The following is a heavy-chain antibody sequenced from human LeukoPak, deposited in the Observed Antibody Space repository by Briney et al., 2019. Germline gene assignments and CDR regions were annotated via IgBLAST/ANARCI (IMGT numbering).Heavy chain of an antibody. CDR1: GFTFSSYA. Sequence: PGGSLRLSCAAPGFTFSSYAMSWVRQAPGKGLEWVSAISGSGGSTYYADSVKGRFTISRDNSKNTLYLQMNSLRAEDTAVYYCAKNIWEVLEGGAFDIWGQGTMVTVSS. D-gene: IGHD2/OR15-2a*01. J-gene: IGHJ3*02. CDR3: AKNIWEVLEGGAFDI. CDR2: ISGSGGST. V-gene: IGHV3-23*01.